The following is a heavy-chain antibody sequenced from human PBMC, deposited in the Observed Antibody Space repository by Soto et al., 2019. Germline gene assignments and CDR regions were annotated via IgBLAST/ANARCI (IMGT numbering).Heavy chain of an antibody. CDR2: IYYSGST. CDR3: ATAARRGPYYYYMDV. V-gene: IGHV4-39*01. J-gene: IGHJ6*03. D-gene: IGHD2-2*01. Sequence: QLQLQESGPGLVKPSETLSLTCTVSGGSISSSSYYWGWMRQPPGKGLEWIGSIYYSGSTYYNPSLKSRVTISVDTSKNQFSLKLSSVTAADTAVYYFATAARRGPYYYYMDVWGKGTTVTVSS. CDR1: GGSISSSSYY.